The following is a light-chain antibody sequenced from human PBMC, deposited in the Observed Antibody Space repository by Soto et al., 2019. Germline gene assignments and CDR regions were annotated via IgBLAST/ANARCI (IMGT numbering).Light chain of an antibody. CDR3: QQYGSSPPIT. CDR1: QSVSSSY. CDR2: GAS. V-gene: IGKV3-20*01. J-gene: IGKJ5*01. Sequence: ESVLMQSPATLSLSPGERATLSCRASQSVSSSYLAWYQQKPGQAPRLLIYGASSRATGIPDRFSGSGSGTDFTLTISRLEPEDFAVYYCQQYGSSPPITFGQGTRLEIK.